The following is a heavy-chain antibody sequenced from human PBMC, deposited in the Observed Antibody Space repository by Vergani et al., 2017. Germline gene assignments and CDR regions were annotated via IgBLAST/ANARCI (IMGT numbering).Heavy chain of an antibody. CDR3: ARGAVWWLRQIDS. Sequence: QVQLQESGPGLVKPSETLSLTCSVSGDSMNTYYWTWSRQPPGKGLGWIGYIYDSGDTKYNPPLKSRVTMSLNTSKHQFSLNLYPVTAAYSAVYYCARGAVWWLRQIDSWGQGTLVAVSS. V-gene: IGHV4-59*01. CDR2: IYDSGDT. CDR1: GDSMNTYY. J-gene: IGHJ4*02. D-gene: IGHD2-21*01.